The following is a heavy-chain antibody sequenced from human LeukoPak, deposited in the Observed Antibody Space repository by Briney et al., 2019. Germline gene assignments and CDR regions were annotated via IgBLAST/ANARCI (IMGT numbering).Heavy chain of an antibody. CDR2: ISSSSSYI. CDR3: ARDPHSNYGY. J-gene: IGHJ4*02. D-gene: IGHD4-11*01. Sequence: GGALTLSCAASGFTFHSYSMNWVRQAPGKGLEWVSSISSSSSYIYYADSVKGRFTISRDNAKNSLYLQMNSLRAEDTAVYYCARDPHSNYGYWGQGTLITVSS. V-gene: IGHV3-21*01. CDR1: GFTFHSYS.